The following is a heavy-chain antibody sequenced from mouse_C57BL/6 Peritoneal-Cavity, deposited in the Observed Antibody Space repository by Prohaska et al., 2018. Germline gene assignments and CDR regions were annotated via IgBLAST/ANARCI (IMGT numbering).Heavy chain of an antibody. J-gene: IGHJ3*01. V-gene: IGHV1-54*01. D-gene: IGHD2-5*01. Sequence: QVQLQQSGAELVRPGTSVKVSCKASGYAFTNYLIEWVKQRPGQGLDWIGVINPGSGGTNYNEKFKGKATLTADKSSSTAYMQLSSLTSEDSAVYFCARSGYSNTNLWFAYWGQGTLVTVSA. CDR2: INPGSGGT. CDR1: GYAFTNYL. CDR3: ARSGYSNTNLWFAY.